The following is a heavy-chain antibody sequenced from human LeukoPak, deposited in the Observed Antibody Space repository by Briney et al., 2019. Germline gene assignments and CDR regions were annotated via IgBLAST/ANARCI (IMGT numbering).Heavy chain of an antibody. D-gene: IGHD6-6*01. V-gene: IGHV3-21*01. J-gene: IGHJ4*02. CDR3: ARGEWSSSPFDS. CDR2: ISTSSNYI. Sequence: PGGSLRLSCAASGFTFSSYTMNWVRQAPGKGLEWVSFISTSSNYIYYADSVKGRFTISRDNAKNSLYLQMNSLRAEDTAVYYCARGEWSSSPFDSWGQGTLVTVPS. CDR1: GFTFSSYT.